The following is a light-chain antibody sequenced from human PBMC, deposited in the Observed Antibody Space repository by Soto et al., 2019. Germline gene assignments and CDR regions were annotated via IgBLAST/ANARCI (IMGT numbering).Light chain of an antibody. CDR3: SSYTRSSTSYV. Sequence: QAVLTQPASVSGSPRQSITISCTGTSSDVGGYNYVSWYQQHPGKAPKLMIYEVSNRPSRVSNRFSGSKSGNTASLTISGLQAEDEADYYCSSYTRSSTSYVFGTGTKLTVL. CDR1: SSDVGGYNY. J-gene: IGLJ1*01. CDR2: EVS. V-gene: IGLV2-14*01.